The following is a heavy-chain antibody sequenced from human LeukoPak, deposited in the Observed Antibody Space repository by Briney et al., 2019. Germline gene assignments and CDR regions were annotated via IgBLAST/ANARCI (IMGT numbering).Heavy chain of an antibody. J-gene: IGHJ4*02. CDR2: TNPNSGGT. CDR3: ARSPDTYDFWSGYYAYYFDY. Sequence: ASVKVSCKASGYTFTGYYMHWVRQAPGQGLERMGWTNPNSGGTNYAQKLQGRVTMTTDTSTSTAYMELRSLRSDDTAVYYCARSPDTYDFWSGYYAYYFDYWGQGTLVTVSS. V-gene: IGHV1-2*02. D-gene: IGHD3-3*01. CDR1: GYTFTGYY.